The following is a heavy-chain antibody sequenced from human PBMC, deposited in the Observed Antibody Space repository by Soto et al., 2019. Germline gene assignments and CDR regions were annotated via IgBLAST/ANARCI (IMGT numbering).Heavy chain of an antibody. J-gene: IGHJ4*02. CDR1: GFTFSTYW. D-gene: IGHD2-2*01. CDR3: ARDRGWNIVVVPASSDF. V-gene: IGHV3-7*01. Sequence: GGSLRLSCAVSGFTFSTYWMSWVRQTPGKGLEWVANIQQDGSEKYYVDSVKGRFTISRDNAKNSLFLQMNSLRVEDTAVYYCARDRGWNIVVVPASSDFWGQGALVTVSS. CDR2: IQQDGSEK.